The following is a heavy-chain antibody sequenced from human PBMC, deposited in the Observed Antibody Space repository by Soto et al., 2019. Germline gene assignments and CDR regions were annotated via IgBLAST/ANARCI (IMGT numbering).Heavy chain of an antibody. J-gene: IGHJ4*02. CDR2: IYYSGST. D-gene: IGHD1-20*01. CDR1: GGSISSGGYY. Sequence: SETLSLTCTVSGGSISSGGYYWSWIRQHPGKGLEWIGYIYYSGSTYYNPSLKSRVTISVDTSKNQFSLKLSSVTAADTAVYYCATSNWNDPLSRYWGQGTLVTVSS. CDR3: ATSNWNDPLSRY. V-gene: IGHV4-31*03.